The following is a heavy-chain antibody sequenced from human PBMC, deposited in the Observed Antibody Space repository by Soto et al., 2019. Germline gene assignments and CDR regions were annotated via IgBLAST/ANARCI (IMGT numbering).Heavy chain of an antibody. CDR2: IKTDGSEK. CDR1: GFTFSSYW. V-gene: IGHV3-7*03. J-gene: IGHJ6*02. CDR3: TRDGSPFALDV. Sequence: EVQLVESGGGLVQPGGSLRLSCAASGFTFSSYWMSWVRQAPGKGLEWVANIKTDGSEKYYMDSVRGRFTTSRDNARNVFFLQMNSLTGADPAVYYCTRDGSPFALDVWGLGTSVTVSS.